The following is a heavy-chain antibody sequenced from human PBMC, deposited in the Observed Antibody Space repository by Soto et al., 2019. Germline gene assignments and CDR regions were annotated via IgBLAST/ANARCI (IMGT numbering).Heavy chain of an antibody. CDR1: GVSISTLTYN. J-gene: IGHJ5*02. CDR2: IYYSGST. Sequence: SEALSLTYNISGVSISTLTYNWGWNRQPLGAGLEWVGSIYYSGSTYYHPSLKMRSTISVDTSKNHFSLKLSSVTAADTAVYYCARHRQGGNWFDPWGQGTLVTVSS. V-gene: IGHV4-39*01. CDR3: ARHRQGGNWFDP.